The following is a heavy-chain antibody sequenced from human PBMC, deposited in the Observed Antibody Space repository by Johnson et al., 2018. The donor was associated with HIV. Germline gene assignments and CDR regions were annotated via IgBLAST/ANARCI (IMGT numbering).Heavy chain of an antibody. Sequence: VQLVESGGGVVQPGRSLRLSCSASVFTVSSNYMSWVRQAPGKGLEWVANIKQDGSEKYYVDSVKGRFTISRDSCKSTVFLQMNSLRDEDTAVYYCARDGTTGPSGDAYDIWGQGTMVTVSS. CDR3: ARDGTTGPSGDAYDI. CDR1: VFTVSSNY. J-gene: IGHJ3*02. D-gene: IGHD4-17*01. V-gene: IGHV3-7*01. CDR2: IKQDGSEK.